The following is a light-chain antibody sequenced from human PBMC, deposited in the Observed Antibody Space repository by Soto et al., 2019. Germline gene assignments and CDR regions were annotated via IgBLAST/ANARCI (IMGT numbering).Light chain of an antibody. V-gene: IGLV2-23*02. J-gene: IGLJ1*01. CDR2: EVS. CDR1: SSDVGSYNL. Sequence: QPVLTQPASVSGSPGQSITISCTGTSSDVGSYNLVSWYQHHPGKAPKLMIYEVSKRPSGVSNRFSGSKSGNTASLTISGLQAEDEADYYCCSYAGSSTFPYVFGTGTQLTVL. CDR3: CSYAGSSTFPYV.